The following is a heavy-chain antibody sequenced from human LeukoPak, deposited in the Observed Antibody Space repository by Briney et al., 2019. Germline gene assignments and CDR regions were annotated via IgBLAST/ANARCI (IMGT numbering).Heavy chain of an antibody. V-gene: IGHV4-59*12. CDR3: ARGLLIPIKGYYYGMDV. D-gene: IGHD2-21*01. J-gene: IGHJ6*02. CDR2: IYSGST. Sequence: SETLSLTCTVSGGSISSYYWSWIRQPPGRGLEWIGYIYSGSTNYNPSLKSRVTISVDTSKNQFSLKLSSVTAADTAVYYCARGLLIPIKGYYYGMDVWGQGTTVTVSS. CDR1: GGSISSYY.